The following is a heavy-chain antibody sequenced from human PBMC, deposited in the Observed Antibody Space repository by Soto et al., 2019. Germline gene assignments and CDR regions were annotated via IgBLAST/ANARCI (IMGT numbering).Heavy chain of an antibody. CDR3: ARDGEGDYNDFDY. Sequence: EVQLVESGGGLVQPGGSLRVSCVASGFTFGSYWMTWVRQAPGKGLEWVANINQDGSEKYSVDSVKGRFTISRDNAKNSLYLQMNSLRAEDTAVYYCARDGEGDYNDFDYWGQGTLVTVSS. CDR2: INQDGSEK. CDR1: GFTFGSYW. J-gene: IGHJ4*02. V-gene: IGHV3-7*01. D-gene: IGHD1-1*01.